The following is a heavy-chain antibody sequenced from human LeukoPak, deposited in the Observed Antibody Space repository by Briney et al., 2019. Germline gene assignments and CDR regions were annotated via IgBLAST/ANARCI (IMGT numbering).Heavy chain of an antibody. CDR3: AESNYGDYLFDY. V-gene: IGHV1-2*02. Sequence: ASVKVSCKASGYTFTGYYMHWVRQAPGQGLEWMGWINPNSGGTNYAQKFQGRVTMTRDTSISTAYMELSRLRSDDTAVYYCAESNYGDYLFDYWSQGTLVTVSS. D-gene: IGHD4-17*01. J-gene: IGHJ4*02. CDR1: GYTFTGYY. CDR2: INPNSGGT.